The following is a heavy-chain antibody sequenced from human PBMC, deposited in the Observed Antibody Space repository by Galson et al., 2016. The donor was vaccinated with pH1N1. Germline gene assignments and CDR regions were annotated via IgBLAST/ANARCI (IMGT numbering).Heavy chain of an antibody. CDR2: ITTSGDSL. V-gene: IGHV3-48*03. CDR1: GFTFSGFE. Sequence: SLRLSCAASGFTFSGFEMNWVRQAPGKGLEWISYITTSGDSLYYADSVKGRFTISRDNAKNSLYLQMNSLRVKDTAVYYCARDYYYYYGMDVWGQGTTVTVSS. J-gene: IGHJ6*02. CDR3: ARDYYYYYGMDV.